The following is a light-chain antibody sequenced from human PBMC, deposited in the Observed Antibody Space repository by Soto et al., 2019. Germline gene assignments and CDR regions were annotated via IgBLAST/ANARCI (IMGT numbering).Light chain of an antibody. J-gene: IGLJ2*01. V-gene: IGLV2-14*01. Sequence: QSALTQPASVSGSPGQSITISCTGTSSDFGGYNYVSWYQQHPGKAPKLMIYDVSNRPSGVSNRFSGSKSGNTASLTISGLQAEDEADYYCSSYTSSRTRVFGGGTKLNVL. CDR3: SSYTSSRTRV. CDR1: SSDFGGYNY. CDR2: DVS.